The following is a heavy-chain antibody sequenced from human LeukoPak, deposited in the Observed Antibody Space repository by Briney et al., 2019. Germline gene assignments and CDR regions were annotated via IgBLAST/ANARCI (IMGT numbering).Heavy chain of an antibody. D-gene: IGHD2-15*01. Sequence: PGGSLRLSCAASGFTFSSYAMSWVRQAPGKGLEWVSAISGSGGSTYYADSVKGRFTISRDNSKNTLYLQVNSLRAEDTAVYYCAKGGSRGYYYGMDVWGQGTTVTVSS. CDR2: ISGSGGST. CDR3: AKGGSRGYYYGMDV. V-gene: IGHV3-23*01. CDR1: GFTFSSYA. J-gene: IGHJ6*02.